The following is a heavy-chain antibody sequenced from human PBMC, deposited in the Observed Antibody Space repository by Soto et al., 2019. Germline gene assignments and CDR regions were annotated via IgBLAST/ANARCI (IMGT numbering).Heavy chain of an antibody. D-gene: IGHD2-15*01. J-gene: IGHJ6*02. CDR2: FDPEDGET. V-gene: IGHV1-24*01. CDR3: AIDPIPYCSGGSCYDMDV. Sequence: QVQLVQSGAEVKKPGASVKVSCKVSGYTLTELSMHWVRQAPGKGLEWMGGFDPEDGETIYAQKFQGRVTMTEDTSTDTAYMELSSLRSEDTAVYYCAIDPIPYCSGGSCYDMDVWGQGTTVTVSS. CDR1: GYTLTELS.